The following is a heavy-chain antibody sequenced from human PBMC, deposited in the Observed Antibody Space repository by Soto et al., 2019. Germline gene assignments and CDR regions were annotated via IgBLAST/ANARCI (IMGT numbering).Heavy chain of an antibody. CDR1: GFTFRSYW. CDR2: IKQDGSDK. V-gene: IGHV3-7*01. J-gene: IGHJ4*02. D-gene: IGHD1-26*01. CDR3: ARDCGTVGAPRPWL. Sequence: EVQLVESGGGLVQPGGSPRLSCAASGFTFRSYWMSWVRQAPGKGLEWVANIKQDGSDKYYVDSVKGRFTISRDNAKNSLYLQMNSLRAEDTAVYYCARDCGTVGAPRPWLWGQGTLVTVSS.